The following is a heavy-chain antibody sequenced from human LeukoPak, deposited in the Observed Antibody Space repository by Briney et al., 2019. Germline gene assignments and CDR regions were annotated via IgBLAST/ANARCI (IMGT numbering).Heavy chain of an antibody. CDR3: ARMGTRGKWLRLTPYYFDY. J-gene: IGHJ4*02. V-gene: IGHV4-59*01. CDR2: IYYSGST. D-gene: IGHD5-12*01. CDR1: GGSISSYY. Sequence: TSETLSLTCTVSGGSISSYYWSWIRQPPGKGLEWIGYIYYSGSTNYNPSLKSRVTISVDTSKNQFSLKLSPVTAADTAVYYCARMGTRGKWLRLTPYYFDYWGQGTLVTVSS.